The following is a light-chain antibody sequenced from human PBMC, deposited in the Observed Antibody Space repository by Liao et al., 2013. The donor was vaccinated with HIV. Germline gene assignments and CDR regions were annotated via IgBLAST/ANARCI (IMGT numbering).Light chain of an antibody. Sequence: SYELTQPPSVSVSPGQTAKITCSGDVLAKKYARWFQQKPGQAPVLVIHKDSERRSGIPERFSGSSSGTTVTLTINGAQVEDEADYYCYAVADNIWVFGGGTKVTVL. J-gene: IGLJ3*02. CDR1: VLAKKY. V-gene: IGLV3-27*01. CDR3: YAVADNIWV. CDR2: KDS.